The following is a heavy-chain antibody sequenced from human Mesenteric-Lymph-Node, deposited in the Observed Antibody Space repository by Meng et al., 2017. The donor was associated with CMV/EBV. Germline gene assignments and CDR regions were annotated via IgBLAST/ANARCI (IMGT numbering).Heavy chain of an antibody. Sequence: KVSCKGSGYSFTSYWVAWVRQTPGKGLEWMGIIYPADSDTRYSPSFQGQVTISVDKSISSAYLQWSSLKASDTAMYYCTRGGLADFDYWGQGALVTVSS. D-gene: IGHD3-16*01. CDR2: IYPADSDT. CDR1: GYSFTSYW. CDR3: TRGGLADFDY. J-gene: IGHJ4*02. V-gene: IGHV5-51*01.